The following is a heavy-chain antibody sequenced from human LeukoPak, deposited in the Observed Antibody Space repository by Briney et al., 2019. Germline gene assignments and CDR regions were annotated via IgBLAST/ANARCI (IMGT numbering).Heavy chain of an antibody. CDR1: GGTFSSYA. Sequence: ASVKVSCKASGGTFSSYAISWVRQAPGQGLEWMGGIIPIFGTANYAQKFQGRVTITADESTSTAYMELSSLRSEDTAVYYCAGEVVPAAYFDYWGQGTLVTVSS. CDR2: IIPIFGTA. V-gene: IGHV1-69*13. D-gene: IGHD2-2*01. J-gene: IGHJ4*02. CDR3: AGEVVPAAYFDY.